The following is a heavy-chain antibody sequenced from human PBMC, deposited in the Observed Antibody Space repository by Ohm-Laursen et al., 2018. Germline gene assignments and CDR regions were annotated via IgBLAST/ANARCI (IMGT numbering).Heavy chain of an antibody. V-gene: IGHV1-8*02. CDR2: MNPNSGNT. Sequence: GASVKVSCKASGGTFSSYAINWVRQATGQGLEWMGWMNPNSGNTGYAQKFQGRVTMTRNTSISTAYMELSSLRSEDTAVYYCARRSGRARPVVDFDYWGQGTLVTVSS. J-gene: IGHJ4*02. CDR1: GGTFSSYA. CDR3: ARRSGRARPVVDFDY. D-gene: IGHD2-15*01.